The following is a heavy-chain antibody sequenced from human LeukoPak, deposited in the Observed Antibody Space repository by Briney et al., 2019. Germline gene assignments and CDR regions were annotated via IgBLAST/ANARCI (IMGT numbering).Heavy chain of an antibody. V-gene: IGHV1-2*02. CDR1: GYTFTGYY. Sequence: ASVKVSCKASGYTFTGYYMHWVRQAPGQGLEWMGWINPNSGGTNYAQKFQGRVTMTRDTSISTAYMELSRLRSDDTAVYYCARDTNSWYSSSWYENYYYYMGVWGKGTTVTVSS. J-gene: IGHJ6*03. CDR2: INPNSGGT. CDR3: ARDTNSWYSSSWYENYYYYMGV. D-gene: IGHD6-13*01.